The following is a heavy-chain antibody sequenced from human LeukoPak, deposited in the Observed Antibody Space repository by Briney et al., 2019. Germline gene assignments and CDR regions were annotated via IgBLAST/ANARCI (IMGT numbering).Heavy chain of an antibody. V-gene: IGHV3-7*03. Sequence: GSLRLSCAASEFAFSTYNMNWVRQAPGKGLEWVANIKRDASERYYVGSVRGRFTISRDNAKNSLFLQINSLRAEDTAVYYCARDMGGVVGATTAFDFWGQGTMVTVSS. CDR1: EFAFSTYN. CDR3: ARDMGGVVGATTAFDF. CDR2: IKRDASER. D-gene: IGHD1-26*01. J-gene: IGHJ3*01.